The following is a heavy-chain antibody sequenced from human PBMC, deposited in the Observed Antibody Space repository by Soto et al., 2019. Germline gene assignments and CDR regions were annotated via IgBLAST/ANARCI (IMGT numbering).Heavy chain of an antibody. V-gene: IGHV4-4*07. CDR2: IYATGTT. Sequence: PXASLSLTCTVSGASISGFYWSWIRTSAGKGLEWNGRIYATGTTDYNPSLKSRVMMSVDTSKKQFSLKLRSVTAADTAVYYCVRDGKKTLRDWFDPWGQGISVTVSS. J-gene: IGHJ5*02. CDR1: GASISGFY. CDR3: VRDGKKTLRDWFDP. D-gene: IGHD1-1*01.